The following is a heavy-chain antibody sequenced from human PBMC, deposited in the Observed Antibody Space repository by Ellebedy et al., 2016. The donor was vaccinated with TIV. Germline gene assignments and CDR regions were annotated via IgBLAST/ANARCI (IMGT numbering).Heavy chain of an antibody. V-gene: IGHV3-15*01. D-gene: IGHD1-26*01. Sequence: GGSLRLSXAASGFTFSNAWMSWVRQAPGKGLEWVGRFKGKTDGGTTDYAAPVKGRFTISRDDSKNTLYLQMNSLKTEDTAVYYCTVQSGSYFYWGQGTLVTVSS. CDR3: TVQSGSYFY. CDR1: GFTFSNAW. CDR2: FKGKTDGGTT. J-gene: IGHJ4*02.